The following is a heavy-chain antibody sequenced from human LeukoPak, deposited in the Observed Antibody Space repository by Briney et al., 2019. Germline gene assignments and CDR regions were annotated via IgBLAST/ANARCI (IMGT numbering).Heavy chain of an antibody. CDR2: INPIGGST. D-gene: IGHD4-17*01. CDR1: GYTLTSYY. J-gene: IGHJ3*02. CDR3: ARADALDDYGPKDAFDI. Sequence: ASVKVSCKASGYTLTSYYMHWVRQAPGQGLEWMGIINPIGGSTSYAQKFQGRVTMTRDTSTSRVYMELSSLRSEDTAVYYCARADALDDYGPKDAFDIWGQGTMVTVSS. V-gene: IGHV1-46*01.